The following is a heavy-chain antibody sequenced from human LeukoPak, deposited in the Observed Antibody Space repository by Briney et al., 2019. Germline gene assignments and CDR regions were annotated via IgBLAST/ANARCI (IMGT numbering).Heavy chain of an antibody. CDR1: GYTFTSYG. Sequence: ASVNVSCKAAGYTFTSYGISWVRQAPGQGLEWMGGIIAYNGNTNYAQKLQGRATMTTDTSTSTAYLELRSLRSDDTAVYYCARVRIAAAGISLDYWGQGTLVTVSS. V-gene: IGHV1-18*01. D-gene: IGHD6-13*01. J-gene: IGHJ4*02. CDR3: ARVRIAAAGISLDY. CDR2: IIAYNGNT.